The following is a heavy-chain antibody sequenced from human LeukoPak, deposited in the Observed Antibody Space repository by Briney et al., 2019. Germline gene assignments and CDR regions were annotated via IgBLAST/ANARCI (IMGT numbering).Heavy chain of an antibody. Sequence: ASVKVSCKASGGTFSSYAISWVRQAPGQGLEWMGGIIPIFGTASYAQKFQGRVTITADESTSTAYMELSSLRSEDTAVYYCARGLGDYYDSSGYYDWGQGTLVTVSS. J-gene: IGHJ4*02. CDR3: ARGLGDYYDSSGYYD. CDR1: GGTFSSYA. D-gene: IGHD3-22*01. V-gene: IGHV1-69*13. CDR2: IIPIFGTA.